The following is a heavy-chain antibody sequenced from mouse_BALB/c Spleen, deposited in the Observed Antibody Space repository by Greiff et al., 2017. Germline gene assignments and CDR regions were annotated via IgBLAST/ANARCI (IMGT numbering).Heavy chain of an antibody. V-gene: IGHV1-15*01. CDR1: GYTFTDYE. CDR2: IDPETGGT. CDR3: TRGGYGYWFAY. D-gene: IGHD1-2*01. J-gene: IGHJ3*01. Sequence: QVQLQQSGAELVRPGASVTLSCKASGYTFTDYEMHWVKQTPVHGLEWIGAIDPETGGTAYNQKFKGKATLTADKSSSTAYMELRSLTSEDSAVYYCTRGGYGYWFAYWGQGTLVTVSA.